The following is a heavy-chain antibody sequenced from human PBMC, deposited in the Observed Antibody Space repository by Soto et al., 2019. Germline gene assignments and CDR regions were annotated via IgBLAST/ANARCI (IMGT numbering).Heavy chain of an antibody. V-gene: IGHV4-59*01. CDR1: GLLLGGNY. D-gene: IGHD6-13*01. CDR2: VYNSGST. Sequence: SETLCLTCRVSGLLLGGNYGTLIRQPPGKGLEWIGYVYNSGSTNYKPSLKSRVTISEDTSKSQFSLKVNSMTAADTAVYYCARYRREAVAGYTLDNWGQGILVTVSS. J-gene: IGHJ4*02. CDR3: ARYRREAVAGYTLDN.